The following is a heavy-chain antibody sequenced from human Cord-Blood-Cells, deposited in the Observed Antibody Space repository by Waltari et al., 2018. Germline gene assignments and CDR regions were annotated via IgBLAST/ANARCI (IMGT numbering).Heavy chain of an antibody. CDR3: ARAAVATWYFDY. CDR1: GFTFSSYA. CDR2: ISYDGSNK. J-gene: IGHJ4*02. Sequence: VQLVESGGGVVQPGRSLRLSCAASGFTFSSYAMHWVRQALGKGLEWVAVISYDGSNKYYADSVKGRFTISRDNSKNTLYLQMNSLRAEDTAVYYCARAAVATWYFDYWGQGTLVTVSS. D-gene: IGHD5-12*01. V-gene: IGHV3-30-3*01.